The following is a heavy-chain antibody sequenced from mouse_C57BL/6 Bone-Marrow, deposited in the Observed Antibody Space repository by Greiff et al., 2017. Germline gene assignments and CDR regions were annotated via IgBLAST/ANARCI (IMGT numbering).Heavy chain of an antibody. J-gene: IGHJ2*01. CDR1: GYTFTSYG. CDR2: IYPRSGNN. D-gene: IGHD2-2*01. CDR3: ARLWFRNYFDY. V-gene: IGHV1-81*01. Sequence: QVQLQQSGAELARPGASVKLSCKASGYTFTSYGISWVKQRTGQGLEWIGEIYPRSGNNYYNEKFKGKATLTADKSSSTAYMELRSLTSEDSAVYFCARLWFRNYFDYWGQGTTLTVSS.